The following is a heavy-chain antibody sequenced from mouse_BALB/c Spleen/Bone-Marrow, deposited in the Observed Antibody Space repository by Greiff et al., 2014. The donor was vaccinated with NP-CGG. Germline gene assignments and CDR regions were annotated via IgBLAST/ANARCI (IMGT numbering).Heavy chain of an antibody. CDR1: GFTFTDYY. V-gene: IGHV7-3*02. D-gene: IGHD2-1*01. Sequence: EVQVVESGGGLVQPGGSLRLSCATSGFTFTDYYVSWVRQPPGKALEWLGFIRNKANGYTTEYSASVKGRFTISRDNSQSILYLQMNTLRAEDSATYYCARDKNYGSYWYFDVWGAGTTVTVSS. CDR3: ARDKNYGSYWYFDV. CDR2: IRNKANGYTT. J-gene: IGHJ1*01.